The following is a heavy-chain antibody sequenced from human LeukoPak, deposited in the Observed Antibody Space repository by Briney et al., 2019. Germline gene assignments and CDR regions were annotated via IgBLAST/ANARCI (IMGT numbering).Heavy chain of an antibody. Sequence: PGGSLRLSCAASGYTFTSYYMHWVRQAPGQGLEWMGIINPSGGSTSYAQKFQGRVTMTRDTSTSTVYMELSSLRSEDTAVYYCARGRYGGWRTRGYYYYYYGMDVWGQGTTVTVSS. D-gene: IGHD6-19*01. J-gene: IGHJ6*02. CDR2: INPSGGST. V-gene: IGHV1-46*01. CDR1: GYTFTSYY. CDR3: ARGRYGGWRTRGYYYYYYGMDV.